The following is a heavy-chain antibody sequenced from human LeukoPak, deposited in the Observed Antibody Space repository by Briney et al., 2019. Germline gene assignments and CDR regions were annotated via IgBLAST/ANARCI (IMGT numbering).Heavy chain of an antibody. CDR2: MNPNSGNT. J-gene: IGHJ4*02. CDR3: ARTYRRTYGGNQYFDY. D-gene: IGHD4-23*01. CDR1: GYTFTSYD. V-gene: IGHV1-8*01. Sequence: EASVKVSCKASGYTFTSYDINWVRQATGQGLEWMGWMNPNSGNTGYAQKFQGRVTMTRNTSISTAYMELSSPRSEDTAVYYCARTYRRTYGGNQYFDYWGQGTLVTVSS.